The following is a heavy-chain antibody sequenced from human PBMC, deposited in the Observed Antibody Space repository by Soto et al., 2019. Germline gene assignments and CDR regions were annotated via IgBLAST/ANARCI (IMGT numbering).Heavy chain of an antibody. CDR1: GFTFSSYA. D-gene: IGHD2-15*01. Sequence: GGSLRLSCAASGFTFSSYAMHWVRQAPGKRLEYVSAISSNGGSTYYANSVKGRFTISRDNSKNTLYLQMGSLRAEDMAVYYCARDCGGSCYSPAFDIWGQGTMVTVSS. CDR2: ISSNGGST. CDR3: ARDCGGSCYSPAFDI. V-gene: IGHV3-64*01. J-gene: IGHJ3*02.